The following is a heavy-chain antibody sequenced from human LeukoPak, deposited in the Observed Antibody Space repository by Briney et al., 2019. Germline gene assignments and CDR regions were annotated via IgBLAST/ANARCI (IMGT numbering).Heavy chain of an antibody. CDR1: GGSISSYY. CDR2: IYYSGST. D-gene: IGHD2-21*02. J-gene: IGHJ4*02. CDR3: ARAIPSYCGGDCYSYYFDY. V-gene: IGHV4-59*01. Sequence: SETLSLTCTVSGGSISSYYWSWIRQPPGKGLEWIGYIYYSGSTNYNPPLKSRVTISVDTSKNQFSLKLSSVTAADTAVYYCARAIPSYCGGDCYSYYFDYWGQGTLVTVSS.